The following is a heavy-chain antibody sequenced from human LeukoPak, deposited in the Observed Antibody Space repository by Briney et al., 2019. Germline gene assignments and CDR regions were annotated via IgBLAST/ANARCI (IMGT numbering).Heavy chain of an antibody. CDR3: AKGEGAIDY. CDR1: GFTFDDYA. J-gene: IGHJ4*02. CDR2: ISWNSGSI. V-gene: IGHV3-9*01. Sequence: PGRSLRLSCAASGFTFDDYAMHWVRQAPGKGPEWVSGISWNSGSIGYADSVKGRFTISRDNAKNSLYLQMNSLRAEDTALYYCAKGEGAIDYWGQGTLVTVSS. D-gene: IGHD1-26*01.